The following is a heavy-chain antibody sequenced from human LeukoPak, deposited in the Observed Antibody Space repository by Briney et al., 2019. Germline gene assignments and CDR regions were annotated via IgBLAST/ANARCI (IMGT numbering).Heavy chain of an antibody. J-gene: IGHJ4*02. CDR2: ISYDGSNK. Sequence: GGSPRLSCAASGFTFSSYGMHWVRQAPGKGLEWVAVISYDGSNKYYADSVKGRFTISRDNSKNTLYLQMNSLRAEDTAVYYCATGYSSGWYVRLDYWGQGALVTVSS. V-gene: IGHV3-30*03. CDR1: GFTFSSYG. CDR3: ATGYSSGWYVRLDY. D-gene: IGHD6-19*01.